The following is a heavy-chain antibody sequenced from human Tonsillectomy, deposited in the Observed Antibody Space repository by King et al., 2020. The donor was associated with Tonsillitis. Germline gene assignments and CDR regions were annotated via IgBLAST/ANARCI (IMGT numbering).Heavy chain of an antibody. CDR2: ISYDGSKK. V-gene: IGHV3-30*04. J-gene: IGHJ4*02. D-gene: IGHD3-22*01. CDR3: ARATPPHDSDNSGLTGDELDY. CDR1: GFSFSSYA. Sequence: VQLVESGGGVVQPGRSLRLSCAASGFSFSSYAMHWVRQAPGKGLEWVAVISYDGSKKYYADSVKGRFTISRDNSKNRLYLQMNSLRAEDTAVYYCARATPPHDSDNSGLTGDELDYWGQGTLVTVSS.